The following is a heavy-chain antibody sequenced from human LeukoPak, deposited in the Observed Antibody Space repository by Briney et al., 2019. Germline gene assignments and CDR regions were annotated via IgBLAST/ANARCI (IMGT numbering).Heavy chain of an antibody. CDR2: IKQDGSEK. D-gene: IGHD6-19*01. CDR1: GFTFSSYW. J-gene: IGHJ4*02. Sequence: GGSPRLSCAASGFTFSSYWMSWVRQAPGKGLEWVANIKQDGSEKYYVDSVKGRFTISRDNAKNSLYLQMNSLRAEDTAVYYCAKSPQWLVPYYFDYWGQGTLVTVSS. V-gene: IGHV3-7*01. CDR3: AKSPQWLVPYYFDY.